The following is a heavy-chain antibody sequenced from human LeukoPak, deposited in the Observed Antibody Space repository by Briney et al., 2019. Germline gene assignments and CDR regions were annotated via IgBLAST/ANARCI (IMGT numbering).Heavy chain of an antibody. Sequence: PSETLSLTCTVSGGSISSYYWSWIRQPPGKGLEWIGYISYSGSTNYNPSPKSRVTISVDTSKNQLSLKLNSVTAADTAVYYCARYIWGSYPTFEDYWGQGSLVTVS. CDR2: ISYSGST. CDR3: ARYIWGSYPTFEDY. J-gene: IGHJ4*02. D-gene: IGHD3-16*02. V-gene: IGHV4-59*01. CDR1: GGSISSYY.